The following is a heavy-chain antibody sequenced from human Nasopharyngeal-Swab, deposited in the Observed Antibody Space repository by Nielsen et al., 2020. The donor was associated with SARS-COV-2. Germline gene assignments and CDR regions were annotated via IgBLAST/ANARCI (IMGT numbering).Heavy chain of an antibody. CDR1: GFNVSSNY. J-gene: IGHJ5*02. CDR3: ARAPRAPRVVVVPAAIWFDP. V-gene: IGHV3-66*01. D-gene: IGHD2-2*01. Sequence: GESLKISCEASGFNVSSNYMIWVRQAPGKGLEWVSVICSGGSPYYADSVKGRFTISRDNSKNTLYLQMNSMRAEDTAVYYCARAPRAPRVVVVPAAIWFDPWGQGTLVTVSS. CDR2: ICSGGSP.